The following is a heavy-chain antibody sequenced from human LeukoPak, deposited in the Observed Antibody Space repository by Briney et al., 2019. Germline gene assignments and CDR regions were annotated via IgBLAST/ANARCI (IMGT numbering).Heavy chain of an antibody. V-gene: IGHV1-18*01. CDR2: ISGNNDNP. Sequence: GASVKVSCKASGYTFTNNGISWVRQAPGQGLEWMGWISGNNDNPNYGQKFQGRFTVTTDSSTSTAYMELRNLRSDDTAVYYCARDGTSTDDYWGQGTLVTVSS. D-gene: IGHD2-2*01. CDR1: GYTFTNNG. CDR3: ARDGTSTDDY. J-gene: IGHJ4*02.